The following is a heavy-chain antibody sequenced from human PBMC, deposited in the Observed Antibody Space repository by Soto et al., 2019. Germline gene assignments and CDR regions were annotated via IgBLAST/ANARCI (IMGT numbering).Heavy chain of an antibody. V-gene: IGHV4-31*03. CDR2: IYYSGNT. CDR1: GGSISSGGYY. CDR3: TRAGGGKSAYNDY. D-gene: IGHD3-16*01. J-gene: IGHJ4*02. Sequence: QVQLQESGPGLVKPSQTLSLTCTVSGGSISSGGYYWSWIRQHPGKGLEWIGYIYYSGNTFYNPSLKSRVTISIETSKNLFSLKLNSVTAADTVVYYCTRAGGGKSAYNDYWGQGTLVTVSS.